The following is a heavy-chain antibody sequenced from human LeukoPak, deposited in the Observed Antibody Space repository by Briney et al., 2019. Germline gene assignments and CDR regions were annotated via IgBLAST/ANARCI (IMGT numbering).Heavy chain of an antibody. CDR1: GGSISSYY. CDR2: IYYSGST. D-gene: IGHD4-17*01. J-gene: IGHJ4*02. V-gene: IGHV4-59*12. CDR3: ARDGPYGDPMRY. Sequence: SETLSLTCTVSGGSISSYYWSWIRQPPGKGLEWIGYIYYSGSTNYNPSLKSRVTISVDTSKNQFSLKLSSVTAADTAVYYCARDGPYGDPMRYWGQGTLVTVSS.